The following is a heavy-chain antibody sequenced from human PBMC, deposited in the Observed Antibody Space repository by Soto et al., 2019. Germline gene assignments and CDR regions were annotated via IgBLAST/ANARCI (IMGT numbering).Heavy chain of an antibody. CDR1: GYTFTSYC. CDR2: ISAYNGNT. Sequence: VSVKVSCKAPGYTFTSYCLSWVRQAPGQGLEWMGWISAYNGNTNYAQKLQGRVTMTTDTSTSTAYMELRSLRSDDTAVYYCARESVGYADVWGKGTTVTVSS. V-gene: IGHV1-18*01. J-gene: IGHJ6*04. CDR3: ARESVGYADV. D-gene: IGHD5-12*01.